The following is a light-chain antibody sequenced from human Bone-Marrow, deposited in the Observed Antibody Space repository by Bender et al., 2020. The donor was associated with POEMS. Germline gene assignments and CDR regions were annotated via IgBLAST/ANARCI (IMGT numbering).Light chain of an antibody. CDR1: SSAIGATYD. J-gene: IGLJ2*01. CDR3: QSYDSRLNL. Sequence: QSVVTQPPSVSGAPGQRVTISCTGVSSAIGATYDVHWYQQLPGTAPKLVIYSNTNRPSGVPDRFSGSRSGTSASLAITGLQPEDEAVYYCQSYDSRLNLFGGGTTLTVL. V-gene: IGLV1-40*01. CDR2: SNT.